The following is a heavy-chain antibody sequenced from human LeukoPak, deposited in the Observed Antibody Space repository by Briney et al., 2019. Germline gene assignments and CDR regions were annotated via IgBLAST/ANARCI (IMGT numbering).Heavy chain of an antibody. CDR2: ISNRGGS. J-gene: IGHJ5*02. CDR1: GDSISSGDYY. CDR3: ARDSLDQQLFNQGWFDP. Sequence: SETLSLTCTDSGDSISSGDYYWSWIRQHPGKGLEWIAYISNRGGSYYNPSLKSRVTLSVDTSKNLLSLKLTSVTAADTAVYYCARDSLDQQLFNQGWFDPWGQGTLVTVSS. D-gene: IGHD6-13*01. V-gene: IGHV4-31*03.